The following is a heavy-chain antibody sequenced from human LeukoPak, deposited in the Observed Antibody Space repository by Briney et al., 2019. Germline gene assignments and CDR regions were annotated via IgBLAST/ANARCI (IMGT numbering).Heavy chain of an antibody. V-gene: IGHV3-30*02. CDR2: IRYDGSNK. CDR3: ATRYCSSTSCRRNAYFYMDV. D-gene: IGHD2-2*01. CDR1: GFTFSSYG. Sequence: GGSLRPSCAASGFTFSSYGMHWVRQAPGKGREWVAFIRYDGSNKYYADSVKGRLTISRDNAKNSLYLHVNSLRAGDTAVYYCATRYCSSTSCRRNAYFYMDVWGKGTTVTVSS. J-gene: IGHJ6*03.